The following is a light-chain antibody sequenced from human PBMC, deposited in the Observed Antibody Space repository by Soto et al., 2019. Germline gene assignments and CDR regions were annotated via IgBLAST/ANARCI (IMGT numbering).Light chain of an antibody. J-gene: IGLJ1*01. Sequence: QSALTQPASVSGSPGQSITISCTGTGSDVGGYNYVSWYQQHPDKAPKLMIFEVTYRPSGVSNRFSGSKSGNTASLTISGLQAEDEADYYCSSYTSSSTHNYVFGTGTKVTVL. CDR3: SSYTSSSTHNYV. CDR2: EVT. V-gene: IGLV2-14*01. CDR1: GSDVGGYNY.